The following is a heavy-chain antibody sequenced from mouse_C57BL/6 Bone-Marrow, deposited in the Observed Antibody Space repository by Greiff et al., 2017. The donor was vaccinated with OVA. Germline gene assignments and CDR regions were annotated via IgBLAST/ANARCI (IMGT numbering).Heavy chain of an antibody. CDR1: GYTFTSYW. V-gene: IGHV1-69*01. CDR2: IDPSDSYT. D-gene: IGHD2-3*01. J-gene: IGHJ4*01. Sequence: QVQLQQPGAELVMPGASVKLSCKASGYTFTSYWMHWVKQRPGQGLEWIGEIDPSDSYTNYNQKFKGKSTLTVDKSSSTAYMQHSSLTSEDSAVYYCARIYGGYYDAMDYWGQGTSVTVSS. CDR3: ARIYGGYYDAMDY.